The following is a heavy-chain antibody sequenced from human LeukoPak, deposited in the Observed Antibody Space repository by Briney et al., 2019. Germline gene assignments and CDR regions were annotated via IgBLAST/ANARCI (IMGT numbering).Heavy chain of an antibody. CDR1: GYTFTVYY. V-gene: IGHV1-2*02. J-gene: IGHJ5*02. CDR2: INPNSGGT. Sequence: ASVKVCCNASGYTFTVYYMRWVRQAPGQGLELMGWINPNSGGTNYAQKFQGRVTMTRDTSISTAYMELSRLRSDDTAVYYCARDAVGGDNWFDPWGQGTLVTVSS. D-gene: IGHD4-17*01. CDR3: ARDAVGGDNWFDP.